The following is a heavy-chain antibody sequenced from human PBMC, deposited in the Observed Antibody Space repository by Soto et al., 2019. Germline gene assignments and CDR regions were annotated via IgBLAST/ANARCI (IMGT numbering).Heavy chain of an antibody. D-gene: IGHD3-16*02. CDR2: IYWDDDK. Sequence: QITLKESGPTLVKPTQPLTLTCTFSGFSLSTSGVGVGWIRQPPGKALEWLALIYWDDDKRYSPSLKSRLTITKDTSKNQVVLTMTNMDPVDTATYYCAHSGIMITFGGVIGTFDYWGQGTLVTVSS. CDR3: AHSGIMITFGGVIGTFDY. CDR1: GFSLSTSGVG. V-gene: IGHV2-5*02. J-gene: IGHJ4*02.